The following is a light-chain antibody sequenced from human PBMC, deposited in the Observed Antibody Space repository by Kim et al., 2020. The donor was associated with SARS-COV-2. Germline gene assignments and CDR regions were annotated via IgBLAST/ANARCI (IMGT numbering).Light chain of an antibody. CDR3: QTWGTGFRM. Sequence: ASVKLTCTLSSGNSTYTIAWHQQQPEKGPRYLMKVNSDGSHSKGDGIPDRFSGSSSGAERYLTISSLQSDDEADYYCQTWGTGFRMFGGGTKVTVL. CDR2: VNSDGSH. CDR1: SGNSTYT. V-gene: IGLV4-69*01. J-gene: IGLJ3*02.